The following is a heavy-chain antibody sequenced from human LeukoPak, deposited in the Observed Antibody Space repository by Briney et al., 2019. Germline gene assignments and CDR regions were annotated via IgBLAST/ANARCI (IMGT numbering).Heavy chain of an antibody. Sequence: ASVKVSCKASGGTFSSYAINWVRQAPGQGLEWMGGIIPIFGTANYAQKFQGRVTITADESTSTAYMELSSLRSEDTAVYYCARDKYGSGADDAFDIWGQGTMVTVSS. CDR3: ARDKYGSGADDAFDI. J-gene: IGHJ3*02. D-gene: IGHD3-10*01. CDR1: GGTFSSYA. V-gene: IGHV1-69*01. CDR2: IIPIFGTA.